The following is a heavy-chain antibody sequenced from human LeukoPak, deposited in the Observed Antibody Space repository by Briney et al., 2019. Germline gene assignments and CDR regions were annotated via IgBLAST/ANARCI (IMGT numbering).Heavy chain of an antibody. CDR2: INQDGSEK. Sequence: PGGSLRLSCAASGFPFSTYWLNWVRQAPGKGLEWVANINQDGSEKYYVDSVKGRFTISRDNAKNSLYLHMNSLRAEDTAVYYCARSCTLDVWGQGTTVTVSS. CDR3: ARSCTLDV. V-gene: IGHV3-7*03. CDR1: GFPFSTYW. J-gene: IGHJ6*02.